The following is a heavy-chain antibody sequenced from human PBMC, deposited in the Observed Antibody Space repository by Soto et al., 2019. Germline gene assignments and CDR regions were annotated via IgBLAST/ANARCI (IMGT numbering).Heavy chain of an antibody. CDR1: GGSISSGNYY. Sequence: TSETLSLTCTVSGGSISSGNYYWGWIRQPPGKGLEWIGSIYYSGSTYYNPSLKSRVTISVDTSKNQFSLNLSSVTAADTAVYYCARPVGGSGSYKNCFEPWGQGTLVTVSS. V-gene: IGHV4-39*01. CDR3: ARPVGGSGSYKNCFEP. CDR2: IYYSGST. D-gene: IGHD3-10*01. J-gene: IGHJ5*02.